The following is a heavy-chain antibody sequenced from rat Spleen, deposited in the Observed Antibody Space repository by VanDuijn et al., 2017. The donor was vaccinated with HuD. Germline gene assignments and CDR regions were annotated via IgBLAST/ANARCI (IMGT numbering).Heavy chain of an antibody. CDR2: INSAGST. V-gene: IGHV3-3*01. CDR1: FYSITSSYR. D-gene: IGHD4-3*01. Sequence: EVQLQESGPGLVKPSQSLSLTCSVTFYSITSSYRWNWTRKFPGNKLEWMGYINSAGSTNYNPSLKSRISITRDTSKNQFFLQVNSVTTEDTATYYCARQETSGYSNWFTCWGQGTLVTVSS. CDR3: ARQETSGYSNWFTC. J-gene: IGHJ3*01.